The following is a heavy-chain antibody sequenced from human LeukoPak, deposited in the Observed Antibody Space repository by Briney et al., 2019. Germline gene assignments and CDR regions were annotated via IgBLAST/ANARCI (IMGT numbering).Heavy chain of an antibody. D-gene: IGHD3-16*01. J-gene: IGHJ4*02. CDR3: EKGPSRDFLWGSTLDY. Sequence: GGSLRLSCAASGFTFRTYGIRWVRQAPGEGLEWVAFIRFDGGDKYNADSVKARFTISRDNSKNTLYLQKISLSSEHTAVYHCEKGPSRDFLWGSTLDYWGQGTLVLVSS. CDR1: GFTFRTYG. V-gene: IGHV3-30*02. CDR2: IRFDGGDK.